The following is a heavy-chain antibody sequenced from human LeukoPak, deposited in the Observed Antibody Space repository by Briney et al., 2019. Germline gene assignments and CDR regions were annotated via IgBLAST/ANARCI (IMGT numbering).Heavy chain of an antibody. CDR1: GGSISSSSYY. CDR3: AGQLSNNPMDV. J-gene: IGHJ6*02. V-gene: IGHV4-61*02. CDR2: MFVSGNT. D-gene: IGHD2-2*01. Sequence: PSETLSLTCTVSGGSISSSSYYWGWIRQPAGKGLEWVGRMFVSGNTIYNPSLQSRVTMSLDTSKNEFSLNLRSVTAADTAVYYCAGQLSNNPMDVWGQGATVTVSS.